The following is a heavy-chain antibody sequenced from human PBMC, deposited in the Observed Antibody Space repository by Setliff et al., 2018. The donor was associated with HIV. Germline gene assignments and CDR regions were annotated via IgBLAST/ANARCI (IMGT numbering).Heavy chain of an antibody. D-gene: IGHD6-13*01. J-gene: IGHJ6*03. V-gene: IGHV3-48*01. CDR2: ISSSSSTI. CDR3: AREGSSWPYYYYYMDV. Sequence: GGSLRLSCAASGFTFSSYSMNWVRQAPGKGLEWVSYISSSSSTIYYAGSVKGRFTISRDNAKNSLYLQMNSLRAEDTAVYYCAREGSSWPYYYYYMDVWGKGTTVTVSS. CDR1: GFTFSSYS.